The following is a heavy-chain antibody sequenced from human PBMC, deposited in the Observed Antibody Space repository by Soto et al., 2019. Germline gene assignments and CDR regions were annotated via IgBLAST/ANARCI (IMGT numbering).Heavy chain of an antibody. CDR3: ARDTMVTSPYWYFDV. V-gene: IGHV4-38-2*02. CDR1: GYSISRSFY. CDR2: IYHSGPT. D-gene: IGHD2-21*02. Sequence: PSETLSLTCAVSGYSISRSFYWGWIRQPPGKGLEWIGSIYHSGPTSYNPSLKSRVTISVDTSKNQFSLTLTSVTAADTAVYYRARDTMVTSPYWYFDVWGRGTQVTVSS. J-gene: IGHJ2*01.